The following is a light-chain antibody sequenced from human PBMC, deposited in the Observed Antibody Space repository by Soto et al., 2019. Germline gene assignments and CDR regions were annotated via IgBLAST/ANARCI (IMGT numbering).Light chain of an antibody. V-gene: IGKV1-5*01. CDR2: DAS. Sequence: DIQMTQSPSTLSASVGDRVTITCRASQSISSWLAWYQQRPGKAPKLLIYDASSLESGVPSRFSGSGSGTEFTLTISRLQPDDFATYFCQQYNDYSFTFGPGTKVDIK. CDR1: QSISSW. J-gene: IGKJ3*01. CDR3: QQYNDYSFT.